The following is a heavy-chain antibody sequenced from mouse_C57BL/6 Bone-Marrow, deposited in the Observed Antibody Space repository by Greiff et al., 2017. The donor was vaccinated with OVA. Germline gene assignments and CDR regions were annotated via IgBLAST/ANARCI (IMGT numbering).Heavy chain of an antibody. CDR3: APLTGGGTY. D-gene: IGHD4-1*01. CDR2: IDPSASYT. Sequence: QVQLQQSGAELVKPGASVKLSCKASGYTFTSYWMQWVKQRPGQGLEWIGEIDPSASYTNYNQKFKGKATLTVDTSSSTAYMQLSSLTSEDSAVYYCAPLTGGGTYWGQGTLVTVSA. J-gene: IGHJ3*01. V-gene: IGHV1-50*01. CDR1: GYTFTSYW.